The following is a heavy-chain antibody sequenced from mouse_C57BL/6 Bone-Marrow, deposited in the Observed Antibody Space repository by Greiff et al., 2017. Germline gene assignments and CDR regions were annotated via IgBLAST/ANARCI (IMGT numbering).Heavy chain of an antibody. CDR3: ARGGYYTREFDY. CDR2: IYPGGGYT. D-gene: IGHD1-1*01. Sequence: QVQLKQSGAELVRPGTSVKMSCKASGYTFTNYWIGWAKQRPGHGLEWIGDIYPGGGYTNYNEKFKGKATLTADKSSSTAYMQFSGLTSEDSAIXYGARGGYYTREFDYWGQGTTLSVSS. CDR1: GYTFTNYW. V-gene: IGHV1-63*01. J-gene: IGHJ2*01.